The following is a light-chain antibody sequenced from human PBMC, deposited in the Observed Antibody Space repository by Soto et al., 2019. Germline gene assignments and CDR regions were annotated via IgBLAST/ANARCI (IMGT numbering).Light chain of an antibody. J-gene: IGKJ4*01. Sequence: EMVVTQSPATLSVSPGERVTLSCRTSQDVSSKLAWYQQKPGQPPSLLIYDASTRATGTPARFSGSGSGTVFTLAVSSLQSEVYALYFCQQYIRWPLNFGGGTKVEIK. CDR1: QDVSSK. V-gene: IGKV3D-15*01. CDR3: QQYIRWPLN. CDR2: DAS.